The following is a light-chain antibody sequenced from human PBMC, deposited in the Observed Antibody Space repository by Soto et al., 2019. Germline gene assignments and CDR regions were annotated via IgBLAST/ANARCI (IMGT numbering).Light chain of an antibody. CDR2: DAS. V-gene: IGKV1-5*01. CDR1: QSISSS. J-gene: IGKJ2*01. Sequence: IQMTQSPSTVSASVGDRVTITCRASQSISSSVAWYQQKPGKAPKVRIYDASSLDSGVPSRFSGSGYGTAFTLTVSSLQPGDFATYSCQQYESYPYSFGQGTKLEIK. CDR3: QQYESYPYS.